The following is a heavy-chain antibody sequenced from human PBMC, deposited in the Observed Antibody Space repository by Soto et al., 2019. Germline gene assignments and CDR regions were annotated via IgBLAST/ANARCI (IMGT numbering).Heavy chain of an antibody. V-gene: IGHV4-59*08. Sequence: QVHLQESGPGLVKPSETLSLTCTVSGGSISSYYWSWIRQPPGKGLEWIGYIYYSGSTNYNPSLKSRVTISIATSNNQFSLKLSSVTAADTAVYSCAAGYGSSWLQWWGQGTLVTVSS. CDR2: IYYSGST. D-gene: IGHD6-13*01. CDR1: GGSISSYY. J-gene: IGHJ4*02. CDR3: AAGYGSSWLQW.